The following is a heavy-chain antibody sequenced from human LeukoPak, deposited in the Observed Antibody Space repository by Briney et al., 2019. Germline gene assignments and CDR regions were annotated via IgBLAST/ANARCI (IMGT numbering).Heavy chain of an antibody. CDR1: GFTVSSSF. J-gene: IGHJ4*02. Sequence: GGSLRLSCAASGFTVSSSFIYWVRRAPGKGLEWVSFIHRDDKTYYADSVKGRFTMSRDSSKNTLYLQMNSLGADDTAVYYCAREVVSTPSYFDYWGQGILVTVSS. V-gene: IGHV3-53*01. CDR2: IHRDDKT. D-gene: IGHD3-22*01. CDR3: AREVVSTPSYFDY.